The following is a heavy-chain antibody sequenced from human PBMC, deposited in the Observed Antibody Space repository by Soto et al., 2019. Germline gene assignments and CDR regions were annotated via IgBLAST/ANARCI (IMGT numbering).Heavy chain of an antibody. CDR1: GGSISSGGYY. J-gene: IGHJ5*02. CDR3: ARVEGDYENWFDP. V-gene: IGHV4-31*03. Sequence: SETLSLTCTVSGGSISSGGYYWSWIRQHPGKGLEWIGYIYYSGSTYYNPSLKSRITISVDTSKNQFSLKLSSVTAADTAVYYCARVEGDYENWFDPWGQGTLVTVSS. CDR2: IYYSGST. D-gene: IGHD4-17*01.